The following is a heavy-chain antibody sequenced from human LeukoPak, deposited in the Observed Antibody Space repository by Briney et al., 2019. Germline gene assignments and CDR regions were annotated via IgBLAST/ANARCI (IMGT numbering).Heavy chain of an antibody. J-gene: IGHJ6*03. V-gene: IGHV3-23*01. D-gene: IGHD2-2*01. CDR1: GINLYSYD. CDR3: AKRGNPAVGHHYLDV. Sequence: GALRLSCAASGINLYSYDLSWVRPAPRKGLEWGCPITLSGGSTFYADSVKGRFTISRDNSKNTLYLQMNSLGAEDTAVYYCAKRGNPAVGHHYLDVWGEGTTVSVSS. CDR2: ITLSGGST.